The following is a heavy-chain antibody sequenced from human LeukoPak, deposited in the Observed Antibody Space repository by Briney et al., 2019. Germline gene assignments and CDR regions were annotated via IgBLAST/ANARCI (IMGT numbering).Heavy chain of an antibody. V-gene: IGHV1-8*01. Sequence: GASVTVSCKASGYTFTSYDINWVRQATGQGLEWMGWMNPNSGNTGYAQKFQGRVTMTRNTSISTAYMELSSLRSEDTAVYYCARGRRIAAAGNVYYWGQGTLVTVSS. CDR1: GYTFTSYD. CDR2: MNPNSGNT. CDR3: ARGRRIAAAGNVYY. J-gene: IGHJ4*02. D-gene: IGHD6-13*01.